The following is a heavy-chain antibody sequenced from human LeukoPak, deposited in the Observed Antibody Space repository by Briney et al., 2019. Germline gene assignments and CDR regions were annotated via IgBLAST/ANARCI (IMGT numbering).Heavy chain of an antibody. J-gene: IGHJ6*02. CDR2: IYSGGST. V-gene: IGHV3-53*01. D-gene: IGHD2-2*01. CDR3: ARAYCSSTSCYYYYYGMDV. Sequence: GGSLRLSCAASGFTVSSNYMSWVRQAPGKGLEWVSVIYSGGSTYYADSVKGRFTISGDNSKNTLYLQMNSLRAEDTAVYYCARAYCSSTSCYYYYYGMDVWGQGTTVTVSS. CDR1: GFTVSSNY.